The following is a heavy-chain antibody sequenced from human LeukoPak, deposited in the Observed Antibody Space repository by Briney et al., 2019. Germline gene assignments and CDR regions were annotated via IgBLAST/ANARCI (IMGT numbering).Heavy chain of an antibody. CDR1: GFTFSHYT. CDR3: ARVMMGATVTTFHYYCMDV. Sequence: PGGSLRLSCAACGFTFSHYTIGWVRQAPGKGLERVASITSSSSHIYYADSVKGRFTISRDNAKNKVYLQMDSLRGEDTAIYYCARVMMGATVTTFHYYCMDVWGVGTAVTVSS. V-gene: IGHV3-21*01. J-gene: IGHJ6*03. D-gene: IGHD4-11*01. CDR2: ITSSSSHI.